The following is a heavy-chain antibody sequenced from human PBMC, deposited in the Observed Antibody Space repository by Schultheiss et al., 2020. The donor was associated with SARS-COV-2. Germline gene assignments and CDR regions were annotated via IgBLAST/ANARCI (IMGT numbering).Heavy chain of an antibody. V-gene: IGHV1-18*01. Sequence: ASVKVSCKAAGYTFTSYGISWVRQAPGQGLEWMGWISVDNGNTNYAQKLQGRVTMTTDTSTSTAYMELRSLRSDDTAVYYCARGTPSGDYEDWGQGTLVTVSS. CDR3: ARGTPSGDYED. CDR1: GYTFTSYG. D-gene: IGHD4-17*01. J-gene: IGHJ4*02. CDR2: ISVDNGNT.